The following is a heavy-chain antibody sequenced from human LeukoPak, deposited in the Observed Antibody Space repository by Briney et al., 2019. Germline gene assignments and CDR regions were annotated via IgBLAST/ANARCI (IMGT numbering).Heavy chain of an antibody. D-gene: IGHD2-2*01. V-gene: IGHV1-18*01. J-gene: IGHJ6*03. Sequence: VSVKVSCKASGYTFSSHGISWVRQAPGQGLEWMGWISDYNGNTNYAQKRQGRDNMTTDTSTSTGYMELRSLSSDDTAVYYCARSVAPNFCSSPSCPYYYFYIDVWGKGTPVTVSS. CDR2: ISDYNGNT. CDR3: ARSVAPNFCSSPSCPYYYFYIDV. CDR1: GYTFSSHG.